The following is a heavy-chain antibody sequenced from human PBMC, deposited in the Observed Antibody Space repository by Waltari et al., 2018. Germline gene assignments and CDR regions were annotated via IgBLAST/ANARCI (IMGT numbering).Heavy chain of an antibody. CDR2: KKGDGSEI. J-gene: IGHJ4*02. CDR1: GFTCSNNW. D-gene: IGHD6-19*01. V-gene: IGHV3-7*03. CDR3: ARGSGWVFDY. Sequence: EVQLVESGGGWVQPGGSLRLSCAASGFTCSNNWMAWVRQATGKGMGLVTMKKGDGSEIQYVDSVKGRFTSSRDNPKNSRYLQMTSLRADDTAVYYCARGSGWVFDYWGQGTVVTVSS.